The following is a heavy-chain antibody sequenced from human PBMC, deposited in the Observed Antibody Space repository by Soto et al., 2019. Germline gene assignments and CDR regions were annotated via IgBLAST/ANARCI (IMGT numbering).Heavy chain of an antibody. CDR2: IIPIFGTA. J-gene: IGHJ5*01. D-gene: IGHD5-18*01. Sequence: QVQLVQSGAEVKKPGSSVKVSCKASGGTFSSYAISWVRQAPGQGLEWMGGIIPIFGTANYAQKFQGRVTITADKSTSTADMELSSLRSEDTAVYYCARVVDTAMVTGAWFDPWGQGTLVTVSS. V-gene: IGHV1-69*06. CDR3: ARVVDTAMVTGAWFDP. CDR1: GGTFSSYA.